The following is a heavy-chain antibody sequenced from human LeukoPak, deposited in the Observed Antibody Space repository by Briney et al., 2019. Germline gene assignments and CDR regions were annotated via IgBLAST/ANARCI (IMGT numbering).Heavy chain of an antibody. Sequence: SETLSLTCTASGGSISSSSYYWGWIRQPPGKGLEWIGSIYYSGSTYYNPSLKSRVAISVDTFKNQFSLKLSSVTAADTAVYYCASSCGSSGSRRFDPWSQGTPVTVSS. CDR3: ASSCGSSGSRRFDP. J-gene: IGHJ5*02. D-gene: IGHD6-19*01. CDR1: GGSISSSSYY. V-gene: IGHV4-39*01. CDR2: IYYSGST.